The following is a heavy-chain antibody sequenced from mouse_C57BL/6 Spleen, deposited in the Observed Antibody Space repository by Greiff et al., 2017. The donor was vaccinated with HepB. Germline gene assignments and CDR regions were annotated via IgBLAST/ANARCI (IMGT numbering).Heavy chain of an antibody. J-gene: IGHJ4*01. V-gene: IGHV5-4*03. CDR1: GFTFSSYA. D-gene: IGHD1-1*01. Sequence: EVKLVESGGGLVKPGGSLKLSCAASGFTFSSYAMSWVRQTPEKRLEWVATISDGGSYTYYPDNVKGRFTISRDNAKNNLYLQMSHLKSEDTAMYYCARVGSRYAMDYWGQGTSVTVSS. CDR3: ARVGSRYAMDY. CDR2: ISDGGSYT.